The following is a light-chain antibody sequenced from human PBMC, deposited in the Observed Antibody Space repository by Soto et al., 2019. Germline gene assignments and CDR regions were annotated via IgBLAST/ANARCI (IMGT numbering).Light chain of an antibody. CDR3: QQYNNWPPWA. Sequence: EIVMTQSPATLSVSPGERATLSCRASQSVSSNLAWYQQKPGRAPRLLIYGASTRVTGVPARFSGSGSGTVFTLTIISRQSEDFAVYYCQQYNNWPPWAFGQGTKVEIK. V-gene: IGKV3-15*01. CDR1: QSVSSN. J-gene: IGKJ1*01. CDR2: GAS.